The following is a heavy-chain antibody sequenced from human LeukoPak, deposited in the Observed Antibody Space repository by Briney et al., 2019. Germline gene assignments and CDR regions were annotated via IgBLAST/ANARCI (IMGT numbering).Heavy chain of an antibody. CDR1: GGSISSYY. J-gene: IGHJ5*02. CDR3: ARVLNYDFWSGYRGWFDP. D-gene: IGHD3-3*01. Sequence: LETLSLTCTVSGGSISSYYWSWIRQPPGKGLEWIGYIYYSGSTNYNPSLKSRVTISVDTSKNQFSLKLSSVTAADTAVYYCARVLNYDFWSGYRGWFDPWGQGTLVTVSS. V-gene: IGHV4-59*08. CDR2: IYYSGST.